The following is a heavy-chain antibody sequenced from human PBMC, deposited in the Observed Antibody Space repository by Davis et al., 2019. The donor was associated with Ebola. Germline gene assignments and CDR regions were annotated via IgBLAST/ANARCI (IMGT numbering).Heavy chain of an antibody. D-gene: IGHD2-21*02. CDR3: ARVAYCGGDCYIWFDP. CDR2: INPNSGGT. Sequence: ASVKVSCKASGYTFTGYYMHWVRQAPGQGLEWMGWINPNSGGTNYAQKFQGRVTMTRDTSISTAYMELSRLRSDDTAVYYCARVAYCGGDCYIWFDPWGQGTLVTVSS. V-gene: IGHV1-2*02. J-gene: IGHJ5*02. CDR1: GYTFTGYY.